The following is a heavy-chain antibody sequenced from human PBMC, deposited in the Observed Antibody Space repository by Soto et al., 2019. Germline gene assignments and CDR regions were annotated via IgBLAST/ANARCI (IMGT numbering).Heavy chain of an antibody. D-gene: IGHD3-16*02. CDR3: ARDSGGVIVVPYYFDY. V-gene: IGHV3-33*01. CDR2: IWYDGSNK. Sequence: QVQLVESGGGVVQPGRSLRLSCAASGFTFSSYDMHWVRQAPGKVLEWVAVIWYDGSNKYYADSVKGRFTISRDNSKNTLYLQMNSLRAEDTAVYYCARDSGGVIVVPYYFDYWGQGTLVTVSS. J-gene: IGHJ4*02. CDR1: GFTFSSYD.